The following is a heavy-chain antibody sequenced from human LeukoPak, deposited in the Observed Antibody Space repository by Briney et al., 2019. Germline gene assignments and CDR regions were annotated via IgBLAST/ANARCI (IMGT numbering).Heavy chain of an antibody. Sequence: GGSLRLSCAASGFTFSSYWMSWVRQAPGKGLEWVGFIRSKAYGGTTEYAASVKGRFTISRDDSKSIAYLQMNSLKTEDTAVYYCTRDGIVWYDSSGYYYYWGQGTLVTVSS. J-gene: IGHJ4*02. D-gene: IGHD3-22*01. CDR3: TRDGIVWYDSSGYYYY. V-gene: IGHV3-49*04. CDR2: IRSKAYGGTT. CDR1: GFTFSSYW.